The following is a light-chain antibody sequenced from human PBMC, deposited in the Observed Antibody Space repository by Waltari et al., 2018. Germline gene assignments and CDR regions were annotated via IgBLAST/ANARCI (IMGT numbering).Light chain of an antibody. V-gene: IGLV2-8*01. CDR2: EVS. CDR1: SRAVGGYNY. J-gene: IGLJ3*02. CDR3: SSYAGSKFWV. Sequence: QSALTQPPSASGSPGPSVTIPFTGPSRAVGGYNYVSWFQQRPGKAPKVMIYEVSKRPSGVPDRFSGSKSGNTASLIVSGLQAEDEADYYCSSYAGSKFWVFGGGTKLTVL.